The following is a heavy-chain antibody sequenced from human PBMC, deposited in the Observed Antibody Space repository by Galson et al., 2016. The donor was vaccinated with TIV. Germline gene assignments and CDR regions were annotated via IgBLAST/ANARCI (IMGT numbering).Heavy chain of an antibody. CDR2: ISYSGGNK. V-gene: IGHV3-30*18. J-gene: IGHJ6*02. D-gene: IGHD4-11*01. CDR1: GFIFRNYN. CDR3: AKAQEKYFSNLYYGMAV. Sequence: SLRLSCAASGFIFRNYNIHWVRQAPGKGPEWVAFISYSGGNKYYGDSVKGRSTISRDNSKDTVYLEMNSLRTEDTAMYYCAKAQEKYFSNLYYGMAVWGQGTMVTVSS.